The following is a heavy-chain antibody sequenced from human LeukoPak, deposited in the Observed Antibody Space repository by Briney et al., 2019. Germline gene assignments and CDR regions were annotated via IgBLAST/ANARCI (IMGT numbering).Heavy chain of an antibody. CDR3: ARGRGAAGTSPNFDY. D-gene: IGHD6-13*01. Sequence: GGSLRLSCAASGFTFSSYAMHWVRQAPGKGLEWVAVMSYDGSNKYYADSVKGRFTISRDNSKNTLYLQMNSLRAEDTAVYYCARGRGAAGTSPNFDYWGQGTLVTVSS. J-gene: IGHJ4*02. CDR2: MSYDGSNK. V-gene: IGHV3-30-3*01. CDR1: GFTFSSYA.